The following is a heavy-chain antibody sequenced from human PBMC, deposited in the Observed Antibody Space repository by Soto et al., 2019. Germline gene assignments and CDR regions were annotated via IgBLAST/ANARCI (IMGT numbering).Heavy chain of an antibody. CDR2: ISYDGSDE. CDR1: GFTFRSYG. J-gene: IGHJ3*01. CDR3: AKHAEYENAAFDG. D-gene: IGHD3-3*01. V-gene: IGHV3-30*18. Sequence: QVRLVESGGGVVQPGRSLRLSCAASGFTFRSYGMHWVRQAPGKGLEWVALISYDGSDEYYGDSMQGRVSISRDNSKDTLYLQINSLRVEDTAVYYCAKHAEYENAAFDGWGQGTRVNVSS.